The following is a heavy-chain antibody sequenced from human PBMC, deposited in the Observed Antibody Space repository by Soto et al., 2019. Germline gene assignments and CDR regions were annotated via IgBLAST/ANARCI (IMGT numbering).Heavy chain of an antibody. J-gene: IGHJ5*02. CDR1: GFSFDGYA. Sequence: EVQLVESGGGLVQPGRSLRLSCAASGFSFDGYAMNWVRQPPGKGLEWVSGISWNSGNTDYADSVKGRFTISRDNAKNSLYLQMNSLRAEDTALYYCVKASTYSSSQGWFDPWGQGTMVTVSS. D-gene: IGHD6-6*01. CDR2: ISWNSGNT. CDR3: VKASTYSSSQGWFDP. V-gene: IGHV3-9*01.